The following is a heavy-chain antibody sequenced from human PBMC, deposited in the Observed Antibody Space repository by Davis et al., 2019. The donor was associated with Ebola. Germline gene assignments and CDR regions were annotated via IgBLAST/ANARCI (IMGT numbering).Heavy chain of an antibody. D-gene: IGHD4-23*01. CDR2: TMTEGSDATT. CDR3: TRVLGALRWRLTN. V-gene: IGHV3-49*04. J-gene: IGHJ1*01. CDR1: AFTSHTYA. Sequence: RSLTLSCAVSAFTSHTYAFHCVRPAPAKVLGWVGPTMTEGSDATTEYAASVKGRFTISRDASTGIAYLQMRSLTTDDTAVYYCTRVLGALRWRLTNWGQGTLVTVSS.